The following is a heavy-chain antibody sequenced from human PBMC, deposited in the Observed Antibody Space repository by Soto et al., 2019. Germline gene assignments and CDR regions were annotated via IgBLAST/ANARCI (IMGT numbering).Heavy chain of an antibody. Sequence: EVQLLESGGGLVQPGGSLRLSCAASGFTLSSYAMGWVRQAPGKGLEWVSTMSGSGGSPYYADSVKGRFTISRDNSKNILYLKMNSLRAEDTAVYYCAKDSDFRDRIFWYFDLWGRGTLVTVSS. J-gene: IGHJ2*01. CDR3: AKDSDFRDRIFWYFDL. CDR2: MSGSGGSP. D-gene: IGHD2-15*01. CDR1: GFTLSSYA. V-gene: IGHV3-23*01.